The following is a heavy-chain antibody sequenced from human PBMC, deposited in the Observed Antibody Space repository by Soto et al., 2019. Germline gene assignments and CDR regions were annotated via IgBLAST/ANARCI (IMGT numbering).Heavy chain of an antibody. J-gene: IGHJ4*02. CDR3: ARRYCSGGSCFFDY. V-gene: IGHV4-30-4*01. CDR1: GGSISSGDYY. D-gene: IGHD2-15*01. Sequence: PSETLSLTCTVSGGSISSGDYYWSWIRQPPGKGLEWIEYIYYSGSTYYNPSLKSRVTISVDTSKNQFSLKLSSVTAADTAVYYCARRYCSGGSCFFDYWGQGTLVTVSS. CDR2: IYYSGST.